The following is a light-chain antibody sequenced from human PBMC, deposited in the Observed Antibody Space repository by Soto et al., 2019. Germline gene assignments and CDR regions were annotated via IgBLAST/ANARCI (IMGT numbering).Light chain of an antibody. V-gene: IGKV3-20*01. J-gene: IGKJ2*01. CDR1: QSVSSNY. CDR3: QQYGSSPYT. Sequence: EIVLTQSPGTLSVSPGERATLSCRASQSVSSNYLAWYQQKPGQAPRLLIYGASSRATGLPDRFSGSWSGTDFTLTISRLEPEDFALYSCQQYGSSPYTFGQGTKLEIK. CDR2: GAS.